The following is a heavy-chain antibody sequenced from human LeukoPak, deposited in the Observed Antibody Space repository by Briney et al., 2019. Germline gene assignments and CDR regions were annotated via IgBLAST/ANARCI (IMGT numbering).Heavy chain of an antibody. CDR2: IRYDGTNK. CDR1: GFTFSSYG. V-gene: IGHV3-30*02. D-gene: IGHD2-2*01. Sequence: PGGSLRLSCAASGFTFSSYGMHWVRQAPGKWLEWVAFIRYDGTNKYYADSVKGRFTISRDNSKNTLYMQMNSLRAEDTAVYYCAKDRESNIVLVPAAVDYWGQGTLVTVSS. J-gene: IGHJ4*02. CDR3: AKDRESNIVLVPAAVDY.